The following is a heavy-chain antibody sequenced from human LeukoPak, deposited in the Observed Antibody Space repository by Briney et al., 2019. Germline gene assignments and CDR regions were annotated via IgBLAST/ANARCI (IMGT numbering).Heavy chain of an antibody. Sequence: GGSLRLSCVASGFTVSGVYMSWVRQAPGQGLDWVSVIHSDDSTYYADSVKGRFTISRDNSKNTLNLQMNSLRAEDTAVYYCASRPRDAAALDYWGQGTLVTVSS. CDR1: GFTVSGVY. V-gene: IGHV3-53*01. CDR2: IHSDDST. CDR3: ASRPRDAAALDY. J-gene: IGHJ4*02. D-gene: IGHD6-13*01.